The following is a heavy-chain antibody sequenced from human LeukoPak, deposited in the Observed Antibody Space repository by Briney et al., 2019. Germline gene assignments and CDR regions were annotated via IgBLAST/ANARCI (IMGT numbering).Heavy chain of an antibody. Sequence: SQTLSLTCTVSGGSISSGGYYWSWIRQPPGKGLEWIGYIYHSGSTYYNPSLKSRVTISVDRSKNQFSLKLSSVTAADTAVYYCARGLEGRIYSSTYYYYYMDVWGKGTTVTVSS. V-gene: IGHV4-30-2*01. CDR1: GGSISSGGYY. D-gene: IGHD6-13*01. J-gene: IGHJ6*03. CDR3: ARGLEGRIYSSTYYYYYMDV. CDR2: IYHSGST.